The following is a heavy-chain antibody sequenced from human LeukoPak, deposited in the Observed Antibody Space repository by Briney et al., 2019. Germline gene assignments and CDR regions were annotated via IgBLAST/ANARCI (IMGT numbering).Heavy chain of an antibody. Sequence: SETLSLTCAVYGGSFSGYYWSWIRQPPGEGLEWIGEINHSGSTNYNPSLKSRVTISVDTSKNQFSLKLSSVTAADTAVYYCARGGKATVVTMWGQGILVTVSS. CDR3: ARGGKATVVTM. V-gene: IGHV4-34*01. D-gene: IGHD4-23*01. CDR1: GGSFSGYY. CDR2: INHSGST. J-gene: IGHJ4*02.